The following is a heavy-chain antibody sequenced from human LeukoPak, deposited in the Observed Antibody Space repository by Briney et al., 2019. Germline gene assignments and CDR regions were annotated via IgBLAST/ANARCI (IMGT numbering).Heavy chain of an antibody. D-gene: IGHD6-13*01. CDR2: ISYDGSNK. V-gene: IGHV3-30*18. Sequence: GGSLRLSCAGSGFTFSSYGMHWVRQAPGKGLEWVAVISYDGSNKYYADSVKGRFTISRDNSKNTLYLQMNSLRAEDTAVYYCAKDFAGPFDYWGQGTLVTVSS. CDR3: AKDFAGPFDY. CDR1: GFTFSSYG. J-gene: IGHJ4*02.